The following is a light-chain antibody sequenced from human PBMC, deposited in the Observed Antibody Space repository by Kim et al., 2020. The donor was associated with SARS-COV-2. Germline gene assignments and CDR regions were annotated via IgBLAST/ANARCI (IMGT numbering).Light chain of an antibody. Sequence: DIKMTQSPSSLSASVGDRVIITCRASQGISNYLAWYQQKPGKVPKLLIHDASTLQSGVPSRFSGSGSGTEFTLTISSLQPDDVATYYCQKYNSASSLTFGGGTKMDIK. CDR3: QKYNSASSLT. J-gene: IGKJ4*01. CDR2: DAS. CDR1: QGISNY. V-gene: IGKV1-27*01.